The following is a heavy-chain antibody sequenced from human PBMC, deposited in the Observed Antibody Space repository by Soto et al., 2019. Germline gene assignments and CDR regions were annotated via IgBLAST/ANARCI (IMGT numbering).Heavy chain of an antibody. D-gene: IGHD6-6*01. V-gene: IGHV2-5*02. CDR1: GFSLSTSGVD. Sequence: QITLKESGPTLVKPTQTLTLTCTFSGFSLSTSGVDVGWIRQPPGKALEWLALIYWDYDKRYSPSLKSRLTLTKDTSKNQVVLTMNNMDHLDTATYYCAHRRPYSNSPEYFFDYWGQGTLVTVSS. CDR2: IYWDYDK. CDR3: AHRRPYSNSPEYFFDY. J-gene: IGHJ4*02.